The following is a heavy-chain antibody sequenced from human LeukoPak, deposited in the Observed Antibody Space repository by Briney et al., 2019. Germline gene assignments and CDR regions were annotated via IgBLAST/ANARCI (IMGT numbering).Heavy chain of an antibody. CDR1: GFTFDDYG. D-gene: IGHD3-10*01. J-gene: IGHJ4*02. V-gene: IGHV3-20*04. Sequence: GSLRLSCAASGFTFDDYGMSWVRQAPGKGLEWVSGINWNGGSTGYADSVKGRFTISRDNAKNTLYLQMNSLRAEDTAIYYCAEHPSMPRGPGYWGQGTLVTVSS. CDR3: AEHPSMPRGPGY. CDR2: INWNGGST.